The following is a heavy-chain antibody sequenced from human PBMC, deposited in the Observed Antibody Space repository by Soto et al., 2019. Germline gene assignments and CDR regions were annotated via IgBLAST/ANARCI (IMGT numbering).Heavy chain of an antibody. V-gene: IGHV3-23*01. Sequence: VGSLRLSCSSSVCTFSNYAMSCVRHAPGKWLEWVSGVSSTGTSPYYAGSVQGRFTISRDNSKNTFYLQMKSLRAEDTAIYYCAKARPSGGYYYVEAFDVWGQGTMVIVS. J-gene: IGHJ3*01. CDR2: VSSTGTSP. D-gene: IGHD3-22*01. CDR3: AKARPSGGYYYVEAFDV. CDR1: VCTFSNYA.